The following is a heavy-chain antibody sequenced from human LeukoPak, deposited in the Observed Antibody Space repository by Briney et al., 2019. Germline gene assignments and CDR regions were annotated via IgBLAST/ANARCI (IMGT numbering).Heavy chain of an antibody. V-gene: IGHV5-51*01. D-gene: IGHD2-2*03. CDR1: GYRFTSYW. CDR3: ARSGNGYCISGSCEGWSDP. Sequence: GESLKISCEASGYRFTSYWIGWVRQMPGKGLEWMGIIYPSDSDIRYSPSFQGQVTISVDKSITTAYLQWSSLKASDTAMYYCARSGNGYCISGSCEGWSDPWGQGTLVTVSS. CDR2: IYPSDSDI. J-gene: IGHJ5*02.